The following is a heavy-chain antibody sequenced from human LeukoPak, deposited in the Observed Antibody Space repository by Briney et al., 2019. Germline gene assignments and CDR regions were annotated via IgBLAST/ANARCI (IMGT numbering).Heavy chain of an antibody. Sequence: AAVKVSCKASGYTFTSYGISWVRQAPGQGLEWMGWISAYNGNTNYAQKLQGRGPMTTDTSTSTAYMELRSLRSDDTAVYYCARIGGKRTGYSSSWYFDYWGQGTLVTVSS. J-gene: IGHJ4*02. CDR3: ARIGGKRTGYSSSWYFDY. CDR2: ISAYNGNT. CDR1: GYTFTSYG. V-gene: IGHV1-18*01. D-gene: IGHD6-13*01.